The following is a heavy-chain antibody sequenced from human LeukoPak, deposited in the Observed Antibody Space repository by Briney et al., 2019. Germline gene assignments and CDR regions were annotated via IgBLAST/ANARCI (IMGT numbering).Heavy chain of an antibody. CDR3: ARGVYIAAAQYGY. Sequence: KTSETLSLTCTVSGGSISSYYWSWIRQPPGEGLGWIGYIYYSGTTNYNPSLKSRVTISVDTSKNQFSLKLSSVTAADTAVYYCARGVYIAAAQYGYWGQGTLVTVSS. D-gene: IGHD6-13*01. CDR2: IYYSGTT. J-gene: IGHJ4*02. V-gene: IGHV4-59*01. CDR1: GGSISSYY.